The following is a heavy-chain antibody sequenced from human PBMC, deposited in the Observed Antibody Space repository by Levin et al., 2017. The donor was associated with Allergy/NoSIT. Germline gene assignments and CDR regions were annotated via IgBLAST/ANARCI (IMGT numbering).Heavy chain of an antibody. CDR1: GFTFSSYS. D-gene: IGHD3-10*01. CDR2: ISSSSSYI. Sequence: GGSLRLSCAASGFTFSSYSMNWVRQAPGKGLEWVSSISSSSSYIYYADSVKGRFTISRDNAKNSLYLQMNSLRAEDTAVYYCASLPSYYGSGSLIDFDYWGQGTLVTVSS. CDR3: ASLPSYYGSGSLIDFDY. V-gene: IGHV3-21*01. J-gene: IGHJ4*02.